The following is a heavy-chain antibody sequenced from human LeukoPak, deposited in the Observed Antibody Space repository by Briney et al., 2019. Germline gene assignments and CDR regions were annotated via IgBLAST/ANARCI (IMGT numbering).Heavy chain of an antibody. J-gene: IGHJ4*02. CDR3: ARGQLGRLDDY. CDR1: GFTFSSYS. V-gene: IGHV3-21*01. Sequence: GGSLRLSCAASGFTFSSYSMNWVRQAPGKGLEWVSSISSSSSYIYYADSVKGRFTISRDNAKNSLYLQMDSLRAEDTAVYYCARGQLGRLDDYWGQGTLVTVSS. D-gene: IGHD6-6*01. CDR2: ISSSSSYI.